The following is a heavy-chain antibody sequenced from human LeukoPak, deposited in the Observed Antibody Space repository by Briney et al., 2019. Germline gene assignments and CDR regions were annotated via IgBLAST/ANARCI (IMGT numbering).Heavy chain of an antibody. CDR1: GGTFSSYA. CDR3: ARDGRGYYGSGELFDY. Sequence: GASVKVSCKASGGTFSSYAISWVRQATGQWIEWMGMIIPILGIANYAQKFQGRVTITADKSTSTAYMGLSSLRSEDTAVYYCARDGRGYYGSGELFDYWGQGTLVIVSS. V-gene: IGHV1-69*04. CDR2: IIPILGIA. J-gene: IGHJ4*02. D-gene: IGHD3-10*01.